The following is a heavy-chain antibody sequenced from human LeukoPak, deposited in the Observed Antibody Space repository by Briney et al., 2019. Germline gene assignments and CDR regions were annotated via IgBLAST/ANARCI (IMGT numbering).Heavy chain of an antibody. CDR2: INSGGSA. CDR1: GFTFSTYA. D-gene: IGHD6-13*01. J-gene: IGHJ3*02. CDR3: AKDWPSEWQQLPDYDAFDI. V-gene: IGHV3-23*01. Sequence: GGSLRLSCAASGFTFSTYAMSWVRQAPGKGLEWVSAINSGGSAYYADSLKGRFTISRDNSKNTLYLQMNSLRADDTAVYYCAKDWPSEWQQLPDYDAFDIWGQGTMVTVSS.